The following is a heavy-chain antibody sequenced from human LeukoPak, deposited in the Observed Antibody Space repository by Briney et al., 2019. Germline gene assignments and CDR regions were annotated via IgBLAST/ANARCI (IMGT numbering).Heavy chain of an antibody. CDR3: AKCGLGWWPAWFTA. CDR1: GGSISTSSYY. Sequence: SETLSLTCTVSGGSISTSSYYWGWVRQPPGKGLEWIGNIFYSGSTYYSPSLKSRVTISLDTSRNQFSLKLNSVTAADTAVYYCAKCGLGWWPAWFTAWGQGSLVIVSS. J-gene: IGHJ5*02. V-gene: IGHV4-39*07. D-gene: IGHD2-15*01. CDR2: IFYSGST.